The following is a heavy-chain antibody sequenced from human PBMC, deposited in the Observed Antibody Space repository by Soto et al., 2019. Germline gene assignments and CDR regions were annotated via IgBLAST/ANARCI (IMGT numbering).Heavy chain of an antibody. V-gene: IGHV4-34*01. Sequence: PSETLSLTCAVYGGSFSGYYWSWIRQPPGKGLEWIGEINHSGSTNYNPSLKSRVTISVDTSKNQFSLKLSSVTAADTAVYYCERGGVLLWFGDRSPKNWFDPWGQGTLVAVSP. CDR1: GGSFSGYY. CDR2: INHSGST. D-gene: IGHD3-10*01. J-gene: IGHJ5*02. CDR3: ERGGVLLWFGDRSPKNWFDP.